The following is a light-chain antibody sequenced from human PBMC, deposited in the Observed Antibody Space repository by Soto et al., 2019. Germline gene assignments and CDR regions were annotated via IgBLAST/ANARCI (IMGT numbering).Light chain of an antibody. Sequence: EIVLTQSPATLSLSPGERATLSCRASQSVSSYLAWYQQKPGQAPRLLIYDASNRATGIPARFSGGGSGTDFTLTISSLEPEDFAVYYCQQRSNWPPSRTFGQGTKVEIK. J-gene: IGKJ1*01. CDR3: QQRSNWPPSRT. CDR2: DAS. CDR1: QSVSSY. V-gene: IGKV3-11*01.